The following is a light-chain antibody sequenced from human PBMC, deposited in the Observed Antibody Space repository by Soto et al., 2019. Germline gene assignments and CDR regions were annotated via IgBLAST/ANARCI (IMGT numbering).Light chain of an antibody. CDR3: QQYGSSPPVT. CDR2: GAS. Sequence: EIVLTQSPGTLSLSPGERATLSCRASQSVSSSYLAWYKQKPGQAPRLLIYGASSRATGIPDRFSGSGSGTDFTLTSSRLEPEYFAVYYCQQYGSSPPVTLGQRTRLEIK. V-gene: IGKV3-20*01. J-gene: IGKJ5*01. CDR1: QSVSSSY.